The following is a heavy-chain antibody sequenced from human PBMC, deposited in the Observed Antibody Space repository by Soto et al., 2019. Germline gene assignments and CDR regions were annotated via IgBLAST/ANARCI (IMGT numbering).Heavy chain of an antibody. J-gene: IGHJ2*01. V-gene: IGHV4-4*02. CDR1: GGSISSSNW. CDR3: ARAGPKQWLVHLVWYFDL. CDR2: IYHSGST. D-gene: IGHD6-19*01. Sequence: QVQLQESGPGLVKPSGTLSLTCAVSGGSISSSNWWSWVRQPPGKGLEWIGEIYHSGSTNYNPSLKSRVTISVDKSKNQFSLKLSSVTAADTAVYYCARAGPKQWLVHLVWYFDLWGRGTLVTVSS.